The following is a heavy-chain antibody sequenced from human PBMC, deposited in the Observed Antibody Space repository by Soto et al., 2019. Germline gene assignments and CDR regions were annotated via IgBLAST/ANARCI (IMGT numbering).Heavy chain of an antibody. CDR2: TYYRSKWYN. Sequence: PSQTLSLTCAISGDSFSSNSAAWNWIRQSPSRGLEWLGRTYYRSKWYNDYAVSVKSRITINPDTSKNQFSLQLNSVTPEDTAVYYCARGSYDFWSGLFVQVKNFDYWGQGTLVTVSS. V-gene: IGHV6-1*01. J-gene: IGHJ4*02. CDR3: ARGSYDFWSGLFVQVKNFDY. CDR1: GDSFSSNSAA. D-gene: IGHD3-3*01.